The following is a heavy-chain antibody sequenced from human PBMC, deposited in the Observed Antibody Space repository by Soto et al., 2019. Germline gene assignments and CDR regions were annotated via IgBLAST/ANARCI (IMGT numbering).Heavy chain of an antibody. Sequence: SETLSLTCAVSGGSISSGGYSWSWIRQPPGKGLEWIGYIYYSGSTYYNPSLKSRVTISVDTSKNQFSLKLSSVTAADTAVYYCATQEVVGSYAYTFDLWGQGTLVTVSS. J-gene: IGHJ5*02. D-gene: IGHD1-26*01. CDR3: ATQEVVGSYAYTFDL. CDR1: GGSISSGGYS. CDR2: IYYSGST. V-gene: IGHV4-30-2*05.